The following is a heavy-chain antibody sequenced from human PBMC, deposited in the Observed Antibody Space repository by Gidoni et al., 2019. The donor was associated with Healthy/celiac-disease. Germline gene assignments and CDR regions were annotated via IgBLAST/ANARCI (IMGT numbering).Heavy chain of an antibody. D-gene: IGHD4-17*01. V-gene: IGHV3-9*01. CDR1: GCTFDDYA. CDR2: ISWNSGSI. Sequence: EVQLVESGGGLVQPGRSLRLSCAASGCTFDDYAMHWVRQAPGKGLEWVSGISWNSGSIGYADSVKGRFTISRDNAKNSLYLQMNSLRAEDTALYYCAKDSSDYGARFDYWGQGTLVTVSS. CDR3: AKDSSDYGARFDY. J-gene: IGHJ4*02.